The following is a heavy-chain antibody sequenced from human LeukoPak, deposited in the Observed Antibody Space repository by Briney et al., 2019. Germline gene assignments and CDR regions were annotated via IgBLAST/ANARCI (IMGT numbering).Heavy chain of an antibody. CDR3: ARDSRRADYYGSGSQPYYYYMDV. J-gene: IGHJ6*03. CDR1: GFTFSGHW. D-gene: IGHD3-10*01. Sequence: GGSLRLSCTASGFTFSGHWIHWVRQPPGMGVVWVSGIDERGTDSMYAESVKGRFTVSRDNAKNTVYLQMNSLRAEDTAVYYCARDSRRADYYGSGSQPYYYYMDVWGKGTTVTVSS. CDR2: IDERGTDS. V-gene: IGHV3-74*03.